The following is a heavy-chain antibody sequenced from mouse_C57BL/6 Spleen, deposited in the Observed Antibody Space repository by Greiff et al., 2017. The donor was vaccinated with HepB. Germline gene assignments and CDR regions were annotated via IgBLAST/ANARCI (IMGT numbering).Heavy chain of an antibody. V-gene: IGHV1-69*01. CDR3: ARRASTMVTTYFDY. J-gene: IGHJ2*01. Sequence: QVQLQQSGAELVMPGASVKLSCKASGYTFTSYWMHWVKQRPGQGLEWIGEIDPSDSYTNYNQKFKGKSTLTVDKSSSTAYMQLSSLTSEDSAVYYCARRASTMVTTYFDYWGQGTTLTVSS. CDR1: GYTFTSYW. D-gene: IGHD2-2*01. CDR2: IDPSDSYT.